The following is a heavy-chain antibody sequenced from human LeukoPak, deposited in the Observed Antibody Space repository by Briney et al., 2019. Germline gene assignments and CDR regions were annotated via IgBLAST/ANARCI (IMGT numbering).Heavy chain of an antibody. D-gene: IGHD1-26*01. J-gene: IGHJ4*02. V-gene: IGHV3-23*01. CDR3: VIVGATTPDY. CDR1: GFTFSSYA. CDR2: ISGSGGST. Sequence: GGSLRLSCAASGFTFSSYAMSWVRQAPGKGLEWVSAISGSGGSTYYADSVKGRFTISRDNSKNTLYLQMNRLRAQDTRVYYCVIVGATTPDYWGQGTPVTVSS.